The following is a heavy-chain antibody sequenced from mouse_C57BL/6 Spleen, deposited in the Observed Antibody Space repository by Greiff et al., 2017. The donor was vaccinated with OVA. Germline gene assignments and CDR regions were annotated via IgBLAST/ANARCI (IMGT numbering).Heavy chain of an antibody. CDR3: ARSGAYYFDY. V-gene: IGHV1-61*01. CDR2: IYPSDSET. J-gene: IGHJ2*01. D-gene: IGHD3-1*01. Sequence: VQLQQPGAELVRPGSSVKLSCKASGYTFTSYWMAWVKQRPGQGLEWIGNIYPSDSETHYNQKFKDKATLTVDKSSSTAYMQLSSLTSEDSAVYYCARSGAYYFDYWGQGTTLTVSS. CDR1: GYTFTSYW.